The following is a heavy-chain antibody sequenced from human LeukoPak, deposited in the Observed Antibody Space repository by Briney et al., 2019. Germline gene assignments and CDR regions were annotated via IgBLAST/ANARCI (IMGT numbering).Heavy chain of an antibody. V-gene: IGHV3-23*01. J-gene: IGHJ4*02. Sequence: GGSLRLSCAASGFTFSSYAMSWVRQAPGKGLEWVTAISGSGGSTYYADSVKGRFTISRDNSKNTLYLQMNSLRAEDTAVYYCAKDQWELLIFDYWGQGTLVTVSS. D-gene: IGHD1-26*01. CDR2: ISGSGGST. CDR3: AKDQWELLIFDY. CDR1: GFTFSSYA.